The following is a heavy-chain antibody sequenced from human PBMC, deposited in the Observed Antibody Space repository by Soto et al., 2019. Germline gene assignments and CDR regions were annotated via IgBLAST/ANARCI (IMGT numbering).Heavy chain of an antibody. V-gene: IGHV3-66*01. CDR3: ARALLPADIVVVPAAMLDYYYMDV. CDR2: IYSGGST. Sequence: GGSLRLSCAASGFTVSSNYMSWVRQAPGKGLEWVSVIYSGGSTYYADSVKGRFTISRDNSKNTLYLQMNSLRAEDTAVYYCARALLPADIVVVPAAMLDYYYMDVWGKGTTVTVSS. J-gene: IGHJ6*03. CDR1: GFTVSSNY. D-gene: IGHD2-2*01.